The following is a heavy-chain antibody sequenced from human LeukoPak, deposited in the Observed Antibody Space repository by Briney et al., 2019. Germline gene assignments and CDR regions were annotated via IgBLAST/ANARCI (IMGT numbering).Heavy chain of an antibody. CDR1: GFTVSNNY. CDR3: ARVAVRGVILYYFDY. Sequence: GGSLRLSCAASGFTVSNNYMGWVRQAPAKGLEWVSVIYSVGSTYYADSVRGRFTISRDNSKNTLYLQMNSLRAEDTAVYYCARVAVRGVILYYFDYWGQGTLVTVSS. D-gene: IGHD3-10*01. J-gene: IGHJ4*02. CDR2: IYSVGST. V-gene: IGHV3-66*01.